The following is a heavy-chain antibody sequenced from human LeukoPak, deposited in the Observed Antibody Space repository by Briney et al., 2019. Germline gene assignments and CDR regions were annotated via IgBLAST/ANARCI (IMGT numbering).Heavy chain of an antibody. V-gene: IGHV3-21*01. CDR3: ARERVTTTSFDY. Sequence: GGSLRLSCAASGFTFSLYGMHWVRQAPGKGLEWVSSISSSSSYIYYADSVKGRFTISRDNAKNSLYLQMNNLRVEDTAVYYCARERVTTTSFDYWGQGVLVTVSS. J-gene: IGHJ4*02. CDR1: GFTFSLYG. CDR2: ISSSSSYI. D-gene: IGHD2/OR15-2a*01.